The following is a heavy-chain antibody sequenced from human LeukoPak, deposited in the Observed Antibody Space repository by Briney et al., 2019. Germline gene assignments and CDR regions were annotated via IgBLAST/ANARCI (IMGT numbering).Heavy chain of an antibody. J-gene: IGHJ4*02. CDR2: INPNSGGT. V-gene: IGHV1-2*02. CDR1: GYTFTGYY. Sequence: ASVKVSCKASGYTFTGYYMHWVRQAPGQGLEWMGWINPNSGGTNYAQKFQGRVTMTRDTSISTAYMELSRLRSDDTAVYYCARSRITMIVVEGFFDYWGQGTLVTVSS. D-gene: IGHD3-22*01. CDR3: ARSRITMIVVEGFFDY.